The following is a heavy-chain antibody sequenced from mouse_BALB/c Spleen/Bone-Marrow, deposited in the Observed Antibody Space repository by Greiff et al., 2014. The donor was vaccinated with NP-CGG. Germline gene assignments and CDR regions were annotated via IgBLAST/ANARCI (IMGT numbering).Heavy chain of an antibody. CDR2: INSYNGGT. J-gene: IGHJ3*01. Sequence: EVKLMESGPELVKPGASMKISCKASGYSFTGYTMNWVKQSHGKNLEWIGLINSYNGGTSYNQKFKGKATLTVDKSSSTAYMELLRLTSEDSAVYYCAREGIYDSAWFAYWGQGTLVTVSA. V-gene: IGHV1-26*01. CDR1: GYSFTGYT. CDR3: AREGIYDSAWFAY. D-gene: IGHD2-3*01.